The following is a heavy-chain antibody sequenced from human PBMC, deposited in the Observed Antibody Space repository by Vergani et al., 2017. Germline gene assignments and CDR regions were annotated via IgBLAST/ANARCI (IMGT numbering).Heavy chain of an antibody. D-gene: IGHD6-25*01. V-gene: IGHV3-15*01. J-gene: IGHJ6*03. Sequence: EVQLLESGGGLVQPGGSLRLSCAASGFTFSTYAMTWVRQAPGKGLEWIGRIRSKNDGGTADYAAPLKGRFTISRDDSKDSAFLLVNNLKTEDTAVYYCARVDTQVPATSHFYYMDVWGKXP. CDR3: ARVDTQVPATSHFYYMDV. CDR2: IRSKNDGGTA. CDR1: GFTFSTYA.